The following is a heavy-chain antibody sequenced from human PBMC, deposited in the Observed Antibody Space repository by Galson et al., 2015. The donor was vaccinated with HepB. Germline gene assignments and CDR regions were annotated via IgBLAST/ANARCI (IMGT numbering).Heavy chain of an antibody. CDR1: GFTFSSYG. D-gene: IGHD3-9*01. Sequence: SLRLSCAASGFTFSSYGMHWVRQAPGKGLEWVAVIWYDGSNKYYADSVKGRFTISRDNSKNTLYLQMNSLRAEDTAVYYCARGSYYDILTGYYEDNWFDPWGQGTLVTVSS. V-gene: IGHV3-33*01. J-gene: IGHJ5*02. CDR3: ARGSYYDILTGYYEDNWFDP. CDR2: IWYDGSNK.